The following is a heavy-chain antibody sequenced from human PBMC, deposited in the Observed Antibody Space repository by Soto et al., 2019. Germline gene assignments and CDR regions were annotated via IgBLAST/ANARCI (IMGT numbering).Heavy chain of an antibody. D-gene: IGHD3-9*01. J-gene: IGHJ5*02. CDR1: GGSLSSFY. CDR3: ARGWGGPYYFDT. CDR2: IYHSGST. V-gene: IGHV4-59*01. Sequence: QVQLQESGPGLVKPSETLSLTCTVSGGSLSSFYWVWIRQTPGKELEWIGQIYHSGSTIYNPSLESRVTILVDSSKNHVSLDLTSLTAADPAVYYCARGWGGPYYFDTWGQGALVIVSS.